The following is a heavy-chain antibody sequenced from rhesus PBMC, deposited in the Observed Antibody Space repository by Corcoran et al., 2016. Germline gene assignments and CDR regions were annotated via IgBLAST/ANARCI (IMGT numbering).Heavy chain of an antibody. CDR2: ISNGGSST. D-gene: IGHD5-12*01. J-gene: IGHJ4*01. CDR1: GFTFSDHY. CDR3: ARGTATVKMRTPTSFDY. V-gene: IGHV3-178*01. Sequence: EVQLVESGGGLAKPGGSLRLSCAASGFTFSDHYMDWVRQAPGKGLEWVSRISNGGSSTWYADSVKGRFTNSRENAKNTLYFQMNSLRAEDTTVYYCARGTATVKMRTPTSFDYWGQGVLVTVSS.